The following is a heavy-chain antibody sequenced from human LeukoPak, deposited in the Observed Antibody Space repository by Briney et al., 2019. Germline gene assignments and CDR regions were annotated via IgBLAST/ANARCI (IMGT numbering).Heavy chain of an antibody. J-gene: IGHJ6*03. CDR2: IDPNSGGT. Sequence: ASVKVSCKASGYTFTGYYMHWVRQAPGQGLEWMGRIDPNSGGTDYAQKFQGRVTMTRNTSISTAYMELSSLRSEDTAVYYCARVEQWLVPGYYYYMDVWGKGTTVTVSS. D-gene: IGHD6-19*01. V-gene: IGHV1-2*06. CDR3: ARVEQWLVPGYYYYMDV. CDR1: GYTFTGYY.